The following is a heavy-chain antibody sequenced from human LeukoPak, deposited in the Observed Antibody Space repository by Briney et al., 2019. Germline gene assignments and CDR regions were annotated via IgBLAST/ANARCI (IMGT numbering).Heavy chain of an antibody. Sequence: GALRRSCAASGFTFSNYWMHWVGPAPGRGLGRVWCINTDGSSTSYADSVKGRFTISRDNAKNTLYLQMNSLRAEDTAVYYCARDLHTYDFWSGYSDYFDYWGQGTLVTVSS. CDR1: GFTFSNYW. V-gene: IGHV3-74*01. J-gene: IGHJ4*02. CDR2: INTDGSST. D-gene: IGHD3-3*01. CDR3: ARDLHTYDFWSGYSDYFDY.